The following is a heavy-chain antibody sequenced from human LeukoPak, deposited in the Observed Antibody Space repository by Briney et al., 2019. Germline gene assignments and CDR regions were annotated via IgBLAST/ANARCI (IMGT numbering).Heavy chain of an antibody. CDR3: AKGGAGTCLSSAGTCYANCFHP. J-gene: IGHJ5*02. D-gene: IGHD2-2*01. V-gene: IGHV1-18*04. CDR1: VHNFHTYG. CDR2: ISVYNKNK. Sequence: ASVSVSCKASVHNFHTYGVTWVRQAPGQGLEGMGWISVYNKNKIYAQDFQGRVYMTTDTSTNIAYMELMSLTSDDTAMYYCAKGGAGTCLSSAGTCYANCFHPWGQGTLVTVSS.